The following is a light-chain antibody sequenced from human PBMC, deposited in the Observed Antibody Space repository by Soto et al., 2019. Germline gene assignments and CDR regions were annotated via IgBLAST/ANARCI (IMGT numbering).Light chain of an antibody. J-gene: IGKJ5*01. CDR2: GAS. Sequence: EIVLTQSPGTLSLSPGERATLSCRASQSVSGSYLAWYQQKPGQAPRLLIYGASGRATGIPDRFSGSGSGTDFTLTISRLEPEDFAVYYCQQRSNWPPTFGQGTRLEI. V-gene: IGKV3D-20*02. CDR1: QSVSGSY. CDR3: QQRSNWPPT.